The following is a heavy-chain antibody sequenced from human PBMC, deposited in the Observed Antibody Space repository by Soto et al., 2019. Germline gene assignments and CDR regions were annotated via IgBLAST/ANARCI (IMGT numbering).Heavy chain of an antibody. CDR2: IVVGSGNT. V-gene: IGHV1-58*02. CDR3: AAAKYSSSPDHYYYYYMDV. CDR1: GFTFTSSA. J-gene: IGHJ6*03. D-gene: IGHD6-6*01. Sequence: SVKGSCKASGFTFTSSAMQWVRQARGQSPEWIGWIVVGSGNTNYAQKFQERVTITRDMSTSTAYMELSSLRSEDTAVYYCAAAKYSSSPDHYYYYYMDVWGKGTTVTVSS.